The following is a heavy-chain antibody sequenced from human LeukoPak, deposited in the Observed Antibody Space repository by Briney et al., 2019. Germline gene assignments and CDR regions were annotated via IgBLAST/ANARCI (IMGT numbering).Heavy chain of an antibody. J-gene: IGHJ4*02. D-gene: IGHD3-3*02. CDR3: ARDRWEVLGISSYFDY. CDR1: GYTFTNYG. CDR2: ITGYNGNT. Sequence: ASVKVSCKASGYTFTNYGISWVRQAPGQGLEWMGWITGYNGNTKYAQKLQGRVSMTTDTSTRTAYMELRSLRSDDTAVYYCARDRWEVLGISSYFDYWGQGTLVTVSS. V-gene: IGHV1-18*01.